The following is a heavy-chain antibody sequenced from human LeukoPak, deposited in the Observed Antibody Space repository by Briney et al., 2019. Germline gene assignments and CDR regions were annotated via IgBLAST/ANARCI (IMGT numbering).Heavy chain of an antibody. Sequence: GGSLRLSCAASGFTFSSYWMHWVRQAPGKGLVWVSRINSDGSSTSYADSEKGRFTISRDNAKNTLYLQMNSLRAEDTAVYYCAREAYGSNGVDYWGQGTLVTVSS. CDR2: INSDGSST. J-gene: IGHJ4*02. CDR3: AREAYGSNGVDY. D-gene: IGHD4-23*01. V-gene: IGHV3-74*01. CDR1: GFTFSSYW.